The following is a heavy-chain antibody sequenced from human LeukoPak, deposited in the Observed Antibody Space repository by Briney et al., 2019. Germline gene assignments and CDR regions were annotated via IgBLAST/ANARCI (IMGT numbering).Heavy chain of an antibody. Sequence: GGSLRLSCAASGFTFSSYWMSWVRQAPGKGLEWVANIKQDGSEKYYVDSVKGRFTISRDNAKNTLYLQMNSLRAEDTAVYYCARDYDILTGWDFDYWGQGTLVTVSS. CDR2: IKQDGSEK. CDR3: ARDYDILTGWDFDY. CDR1: GFTFSSYW. J-gene: IGHJ4*02. V-gene: IGHV3-7*01. D-gene: IGHD3-9*01.